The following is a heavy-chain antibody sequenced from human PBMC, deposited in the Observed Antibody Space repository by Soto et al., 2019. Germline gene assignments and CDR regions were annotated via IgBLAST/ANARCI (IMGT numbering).Heavy chain of an antibody. J-gene: IGHJ6*02. D-gene: IGHD4-17*01. CDR3: ASGDYGDYRAYFYYGLDV. Sequence: QVHLVQSGAEVKKPGSSVRVSCKASGGTFSTFAISWVRQAPGQGLQWMGGIIPIFDTPNYAQNFQGRVTITADESTSTDYLELSGLRSEDTAAYYCASGDYGDYRAYFYYGLDVWGQGTTVTVPS. CDR1: GGTFSTFA. CDR2: IIPIFDTP. V-gene: IGHV1-69*01.